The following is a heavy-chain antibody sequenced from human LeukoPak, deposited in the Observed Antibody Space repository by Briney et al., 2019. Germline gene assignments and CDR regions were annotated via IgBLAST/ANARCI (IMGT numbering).Heavy chain of an antibody. CDR1: GYTFTSYY. CDR3: AREYSSPYAGYYYYYMDV. Sequence: ASVKVSCKASGYTFTSYYMHWVRQAPGQGLEWMGIINPSGGSTSYAQKFQGRVTMTRDTSTSTVYMELSSLRSEDTAVYYCAREYSSPYAGYYYYYMDVWGKGTTVTVSS. J-gene: IGHJ6*03. V-gene: IGHV1-46*01. D-gene: IGHD6-6*01. CDR2: INPSGGST.